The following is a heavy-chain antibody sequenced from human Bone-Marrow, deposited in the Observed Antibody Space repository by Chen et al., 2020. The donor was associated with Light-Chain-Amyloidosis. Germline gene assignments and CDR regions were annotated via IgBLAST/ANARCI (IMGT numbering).Heavy chain of an antibody. CDR2: IIPILGTA. Sequence: QVQLVQSGAEVKKPGSSVKVSCKASGGTFSSYAISWVRQAPGQGLEWRGGIIPILGTANYAQKFQGRVTITADESTSTAYMELSSLRSEDTAVYYCARGPYYYGSGSYYDWFDPWGQGTLVTVSS. J-gene: IGHJ5*02. CDR3: ARGPYYYGSGSYYDWFDP. V-gene: IGHV1-69*01. CDR1: GGTFSSYA. D-gene: IGHD3-10*01.